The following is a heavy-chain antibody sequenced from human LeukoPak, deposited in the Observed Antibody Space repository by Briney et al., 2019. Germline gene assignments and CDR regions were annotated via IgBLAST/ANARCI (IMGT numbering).Heavy chain of an antibody. CDR2: IRSKAYGGTT. CDR3: SGGSPH. Sequence: GGSLRPSCTASGFTFGGYAMSWFRQAPGKGLEWVGFIRSKAYGGTTEYAASVKGRFTISRDDSKSIAYLQMNSLKTEDTAVYYCSGGSPHWGQGTPVTVSS. D-gene: IGHD2-15*01. J-gene: IGHJ4*02. CDR1: GFTFGGYA. V-gene: IGHV3-49*03.